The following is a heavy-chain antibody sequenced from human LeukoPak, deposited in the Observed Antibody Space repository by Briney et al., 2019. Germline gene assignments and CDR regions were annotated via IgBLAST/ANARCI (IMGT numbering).Heavy chain of an antibody. Sequence: ASVKVSCKVSGYTLTELSMHWVRQAPGKGLGWMGGFDPEDGETIYAQKFQGRVTMTTDTSTSTAYMELRSLRSDDTAVYYCARLGLEQWLVYFDYWGQGTLVTVSS. CDR3: ARLGLEQWLVYFDY. D-gene: IGHD6-19*01. CDR1: GYTLTELS. J-gene: IGHJ4*02. CDR2: FDPEDGET. V-gene: IGHV1-24*01.